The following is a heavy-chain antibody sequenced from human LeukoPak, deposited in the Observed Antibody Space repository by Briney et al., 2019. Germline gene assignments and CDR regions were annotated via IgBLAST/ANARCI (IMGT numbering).Heavy chain of an antibody. J-gene: IGHJ4*02. CDR3: TTEGYFDY. V-gene: IGHV3-15*01. CDR1: GFTFSNAW. Sequence: GGSLRLPCGASGFTFSNAWMSCVRKAPGKGRECVGRIKSKTDGGTTDYAARVKGIFTISRDDSKNTLYLKMNSLKTEDTAVYYCTTEGYFDYWGQGTLVTVSS. CDR2: IKSKTDGGTT.